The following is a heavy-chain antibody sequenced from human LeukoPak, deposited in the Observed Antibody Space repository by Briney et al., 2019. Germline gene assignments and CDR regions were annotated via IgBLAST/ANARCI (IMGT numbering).Heavy chain of an antibody. Sequence: PSETLSLTCAVSGYSISSGYYWGWIRQPPGKGLEWIGSIYHSGSTYYNPSLKSRVTISVDTSKNQFSLKLSSVTAADTAVYYCARYATVTSNYDYWGQGTLVTVSS. J-gene: IGHJ4*02. CDR3: ARYATVTSNYDY. CDR1: GYSISSGYY. CDR2: IYHSGST. D-gene: IGHD4-17*01. V-gene: IGHV4-38-2*01.